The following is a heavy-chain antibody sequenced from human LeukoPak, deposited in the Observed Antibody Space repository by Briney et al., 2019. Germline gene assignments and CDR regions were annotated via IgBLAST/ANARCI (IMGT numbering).Heavy chain of an antibody. V-gene: IGHV1-2*02. J-gene: IGHJ4*02. D-gene: IGHD4-4*01. Sequence: ASVKVSCKASGYTFTGYYMHWVRQAPGQGLEWMGWINPNSGGTNYAQKFQSRVTMTRDTSISTAYMELSRLRSGDTAVYYCARIRNYSNYYFDYWGQGTLVTVSS. CDR3: ARIRNYSNYYFDY. CDR2: INPNSGGT. CDR1: GYTFTGYY.